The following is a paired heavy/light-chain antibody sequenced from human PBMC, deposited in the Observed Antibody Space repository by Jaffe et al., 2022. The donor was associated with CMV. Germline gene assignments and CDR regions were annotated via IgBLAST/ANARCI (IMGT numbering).Heavy chain of an antibody. V-gene: IGHV3-11*01. Sequence: QVQLVESGGGLVKPGGSLRLSCAASGFTFSDYYMSWIRQAPGKGLEWVSYISSSGSTIYYADSVKGRFTISRDNAKNSLYLQMNSLRAEDTAVYYCARLTYYYDSSGYYANWYFDLWGRGTLVTVSS. D-gene: IGHD3-22*01. CDR1: GFTFSDYY. CDR3: ARLTYYYDSSGYYANWYFDL. CDR2: ISSSGSTI. J-gene: IGHJ2*01.
Light chain of an antibody. J-gene: IGLJ3*02. CDR3: GADHGSGSNFVWV. CDR2: VGTGGIVG. Sequence: QPVLTQPPSASASLGASVTLTCTLSSGYSNYKVDWYQQRPGKGPRFVMRVGTGGIVGSKGDGIPDRFSVLGSGLNRYLTIKNIQEEDESDYHCGADHGSGSNFVWVFGGGTKLTVL. V-gene: IGLV9-49*01. CDR1: SGYSNYK.